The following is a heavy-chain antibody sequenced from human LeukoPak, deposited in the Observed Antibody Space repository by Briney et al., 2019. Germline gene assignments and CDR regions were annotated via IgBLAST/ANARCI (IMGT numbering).Heavy chain of an antibody. J-gene: IGHJ4*02. V-gene: IGHV3-74*01. D-gene: IGHD6-19*01. CDR3: ARGSTQYSSGWYGLDY. CDR2: VNSDGSST. CDR1: GFTFSSYW. Sequence: GGSLRLSRAASGFTFSSYWMHWVRQAPGKGLVWVSRVNSDGSSTTYADSVKGRFTISRDNAKNTLYLQMNGLRAEDTAVYYCARGSTQYSSGWYGLDYWGQGTLVTVSS.